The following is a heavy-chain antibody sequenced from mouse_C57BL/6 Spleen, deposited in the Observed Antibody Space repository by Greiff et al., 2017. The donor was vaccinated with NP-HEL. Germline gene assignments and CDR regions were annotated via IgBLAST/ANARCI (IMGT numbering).Heavy chain of an antibody. CDR1: GYTFTSYG. CDR3: ARSGAVVGYYAMDY. J-gene: IGHJ4*01. D-gene: IGHD1-1*01. Sequence: VQLQESGAELARPGASVKLSCKASGYTFTSYGISWVKQRTGQGLEWIGEIYPRSGNTYYNEKFKGKATLTADKSSSTAYMELRSLTSEDSAVYFCARSGAVVGYYAMDYWGQGTSVTVSS. V-gene: IGHV1-81*01. CDR2: IYPRSGNT.